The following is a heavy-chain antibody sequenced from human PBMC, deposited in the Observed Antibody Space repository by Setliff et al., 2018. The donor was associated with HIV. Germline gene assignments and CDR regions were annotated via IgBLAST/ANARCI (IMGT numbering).Heavy chain of an antibody. Sequence: GGSLRLSCEASAFIFSSYGMHWVRQAPGKGLEWIAFIRYDGSNKYYGDSVKGRFTISRDNSKNTLSLDMNSLRDDDSAVYYCARVGRIYYFEHWGQGTVVTVSS. CDR1: AFIFSSYG. CDR2: IRYDGSNK. V-gene: IGHV3-30*02. D-gene: IGHD1-26*01. J-gene: IGHJ4*02. CDR3: ARVGRIYYFEH.